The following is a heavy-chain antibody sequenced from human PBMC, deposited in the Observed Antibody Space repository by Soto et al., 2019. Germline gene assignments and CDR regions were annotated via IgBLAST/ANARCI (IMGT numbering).Heavy chain of an antibody. Sequence: GESLKISCKGSGYSFTSYWIGWVRQMPGKGLEWLGIIYPGDSHTRYSPSFQGQVTISADKSISTAYLQWNSLKASDTAIYYCARQGYCSTTACSTVDYWGQGTLVTVSS. CDR3: ARQGYCSTTACSTVDY. V-gene: IGHV5-51*01. CDR2: IYPGDSHT. CDR1: GYSFTSYW. J-gene: IGHJ4*02. D-gene: IGHD2-2*02.